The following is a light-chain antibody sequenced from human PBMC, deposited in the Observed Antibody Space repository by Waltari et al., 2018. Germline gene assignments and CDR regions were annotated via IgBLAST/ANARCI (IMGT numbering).Light chain of an antibody. CDR1: SSDVGAYNY. CDR2: ERT. CDR3: SSHTTSDSLV. Sequence: QSALTQPASVSGSPGQSITIPCTGTSSDVGAYNYVSWYQQHPGKVPQLMIYERTNRASGVSNLFSGSKSGNTASLTISGLQPEDEADYYCSSHTTSDSLVFGTGTKVTVL. V-gene: IGLV2-14*01. J-gene: IGLJ1*01.